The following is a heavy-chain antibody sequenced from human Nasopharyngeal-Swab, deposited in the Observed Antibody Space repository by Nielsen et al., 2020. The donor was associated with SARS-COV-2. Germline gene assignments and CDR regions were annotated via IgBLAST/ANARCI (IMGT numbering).Heavy chain of an antibody. V-gene: IGHV1-18*01. D-gene: IGHD4-17*01. CDR3: ATGFYGDYLTHYYYGMDV. J-gene: IGHJ6*02. Sequence: ASVKVSCKASGYTFTSYGISWVRQAPGQGLEWMGWISAYNGNTNYAQKLQGRVTMTTDTSTDTAYMELSSLRSEDTAVYYCATGFYGDYLTHYYYGMDVWGQGTTVTVSS. CDR2: ISAYNGNT. CDR1: GYTFTSYG.